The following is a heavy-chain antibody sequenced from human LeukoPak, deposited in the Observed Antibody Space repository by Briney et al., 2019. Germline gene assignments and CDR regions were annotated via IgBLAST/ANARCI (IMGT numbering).Heavy chain of an antibody. J-gene: IGHJ4*02. CDR1: GFTFSSYG. V-gene: IGHV3-33*01. Sequence: GRSLRLSCAASGFTFSSYGMHGVRQAPGKGLERGAVICYDGSNKYYADSVKARFTISRDNSKNTLYLRMNSLRAEDTAVYYCARAQRFVHNHGGCYGSGSYYNVAFDYWGQGTLVTVSS. D-gene: IGHD3-10*01. CDR2: ICYDGSNK. CDR3: ARAQRFVHNHGGCYGSGSYYNVAFDY.